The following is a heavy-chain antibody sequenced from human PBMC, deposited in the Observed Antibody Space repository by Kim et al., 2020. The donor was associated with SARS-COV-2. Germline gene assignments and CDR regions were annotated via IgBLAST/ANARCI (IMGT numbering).Heavy chain of an antibody. J-gene: IGHJ5*02. Sequence: TPSLQSRVTISVDTSKNQFSLKLSSVTAADTAVYYCARGTMVRGVMRFDPWGQGTLVTVSS. CDR3: ARGTMVRGVMRFDP. V-gene: IGHV4-30-2*04. D-gene: IGHD3-10*01.